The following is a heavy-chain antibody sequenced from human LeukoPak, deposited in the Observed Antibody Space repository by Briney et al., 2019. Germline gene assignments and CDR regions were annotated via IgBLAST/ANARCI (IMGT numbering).Heavy chain of an antibody. CDR2: ITNSGSTR. CDR1: GFTFGNYE. J-gene: IGHJ6*03. Sequence: GGSLRLACVASGFTFGNYEMSWVRQAPGKGVEWVSFITNSGSTRYYADSVKGRVTISRDNAKNSLDLLMHSLRAEDTAVYYCARVRGDSYYYYYMDVWGKGTTVTVSS. V-gene: IGHV3-48*03. CDR3: ARVRGDSYYYYYMDV. D-gene: IGHD2-21*02.